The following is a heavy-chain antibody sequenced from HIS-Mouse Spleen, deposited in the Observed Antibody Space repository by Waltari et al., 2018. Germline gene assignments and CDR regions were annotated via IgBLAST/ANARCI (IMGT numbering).Heavy chain of an antibody. CDR2: FYYSGTT. V-gene: IGHV4-39*07. D-gene: IGHD5-12*01. Sequence: QLQLQESGPGLVKPSETLSLTCTVSGGSISSSSYYWGWIRQPPGKGLEWIGSFYYSGTTYYNPSPKSQGTISVDTSQNQFSQKLRSVTAADTAVYYCARDGYSGYGHDAFDIWGQGTMVTVSS. CDR1: GGSISSSSYY. J-gene: IGHJ3*02. CDR3: ARDGYSGYGHDAFDI.